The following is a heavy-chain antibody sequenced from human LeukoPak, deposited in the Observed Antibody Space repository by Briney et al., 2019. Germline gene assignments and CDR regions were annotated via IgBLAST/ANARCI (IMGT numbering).Heavy chain of an antibody. CDR3: AKDERWRRSDFHGGFDY. CDR1: GLTFSSYG. V-gene: IGHV3-30*18. CDR2: ISYDGSTK. J-gene: IGHJ4*02. D-gene: IGHD2-21*02. Sequence: PGGSLRLSCAASGLTFSSYGIHWVRQAPGKGLEWVAFISYDGSTKYYADFVEGRFTISRDNSKNTLYVQMNSLRAEDTAVYYCAKDERWRRSDFHGGFDYWGQGALVTVSS.